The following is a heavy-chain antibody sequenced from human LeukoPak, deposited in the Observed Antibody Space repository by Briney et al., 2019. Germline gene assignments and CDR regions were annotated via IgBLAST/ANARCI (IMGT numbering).Heavy chain of an antibody. J-gene: IGHJ6*02. V-gene: IGHV1-2*04. CDR1: GYTFTGYY. CDR3: ARAGDYYDSSGYYDRDYYYYGMDV. CDR2: INPNSGGT. Sequence: ASVTVSCTASGYTFTGYYMHWVRQAPGQGLEWMGWINPNSGGTNYAQKFQGWVTMTRDTSISTAYMELSRLRSDDTAVYYCARAGDYYDSSGYYDRDYYYYGMDVWGQGTTVTVSS. D-gene: IGHD3-22*01.